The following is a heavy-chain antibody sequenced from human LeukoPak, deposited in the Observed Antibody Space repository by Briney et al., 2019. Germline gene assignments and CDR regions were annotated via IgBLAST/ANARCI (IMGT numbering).Heavy chain of an antibody. J-gene: IGHJ4*02. CDR1: GFTFSSYA. Sequence: GGSLRLSCAASGFTFSSYAMSWVRQAPGKGLEWVSAISGSGGSTHYADSVKGRFTISRDNSKNTLYLQMNSLRAEDTAVYYCAKRTVVVNDLEGYWGQGTLVTVSS. CDR2: ISGSGGST. V-gene: IGHV3-23*01. CDR3: AKRTVVVNDLEGY. D-gene: IGHD3-22*01.